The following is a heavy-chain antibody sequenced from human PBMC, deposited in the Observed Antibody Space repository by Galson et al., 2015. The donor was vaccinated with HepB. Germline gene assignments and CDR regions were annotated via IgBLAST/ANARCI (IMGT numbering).Heavy chain of an antibody. CDR2: INPNSRGT. CDR1: GYTFTDYY. Sequence: SVKVSCKASGYTFTDYYMHWVRQAPGQGLEWMGRINPNSRGTNYAEKFQGRVTMTRDTSISTAYMELSRLRSDDTAVYYCARETTATPLNWFDPWGQGTLVTVSS. J-gene: IGHJ5*02. CDR3: ARETTATPLNWFDP. V-gene: IGHV1-2*06. D-gene: IGHD4-17*01.